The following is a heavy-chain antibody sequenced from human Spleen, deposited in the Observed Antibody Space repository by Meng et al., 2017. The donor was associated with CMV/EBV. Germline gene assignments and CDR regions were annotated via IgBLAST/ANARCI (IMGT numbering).Heavy chain of an antibody. CDR1: GFTFSRHN. Sequence: GGSLRLSCAVSGFTFSRHNMNWVRQAPGKGLEWVSIIYSGGSTYYADSVKGRFTISRDNSKNTLYLQMNSLRAEDTALYYCARHCYGSGTYCDYWGQGTLVTVSS. D-gene: IGHD3-10*01. CDR3: ARHCYGSGTYCDY. V-gene: IGHV3-66*02. J-gene: IGHJ4*02. CDR2: IYSGGST.